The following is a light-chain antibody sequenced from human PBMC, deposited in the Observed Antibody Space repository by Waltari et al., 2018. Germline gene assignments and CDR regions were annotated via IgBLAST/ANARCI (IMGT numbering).Light chain of an antibody. Sequence: VFSQSPRTLALSPGERATLSCRASQSVGRALAWYQQKPGQAPRLLIYDTSTRATGISDKFSGSGSGTDFSLTISRVEPEDFAVYFCQMYVRLPVTFGQGTKVEVK. J-gene: IGKJ1*01. V-gene: IGKV3-20*01. CDR1: QSVGRA. CDR2: DTS. CDR3: QMYVRLPVT.